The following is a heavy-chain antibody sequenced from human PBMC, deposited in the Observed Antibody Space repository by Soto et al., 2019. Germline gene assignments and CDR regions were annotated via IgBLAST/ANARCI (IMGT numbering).Heavy chain of an antibody. CDR3: TRDRGYATGYYYYGMDV. J-gene: IGHJ6*02. CDR1: GFTFSSYS. V-gene: IGHV3-53*01. CDR2: IYSGGST. Sequence: GGSLRLSCAASGFTFSSYSMNWVRQAPGKGLEWVSVIYSGGSTYYADSVKGRFTISRDNSKNTLYLQMNSLRAEDTAVYYCTRDRGYATGYYYYGMDVWGQGTTVTVSS. D-gene: IGHD3-10*01.